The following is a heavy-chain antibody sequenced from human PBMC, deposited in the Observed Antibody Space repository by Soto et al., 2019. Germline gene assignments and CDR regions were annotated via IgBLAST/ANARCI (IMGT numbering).Heavy chain of an antibody. CDR2: ISYDGINK. CDR1: GFIFRSYG. V-gene: IGHV3-30*18. J-gene: IGHJ6*02. Sequence: PGGSLRLTCAASGFIFRSYGMHWVRQAPGKGLECVALISYDGINKYYADSVKGRFTISRDNSKNTLYLQMNSLRAEDTAVYYCAKQIEGMYYYYGMDVWGQGTTVTVSS. CDR3: AKQIEGMYYYYGMDV.